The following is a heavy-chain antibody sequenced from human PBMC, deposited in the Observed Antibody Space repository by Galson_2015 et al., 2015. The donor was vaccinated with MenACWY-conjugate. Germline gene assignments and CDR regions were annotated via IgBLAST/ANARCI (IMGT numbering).Heavy chain of an antibody. CDR3: VANGYYTLEH. CDR2: IYHSGST. V-gene: IGHV4-4*02. J-gene: IGHJ4*02. CDR1: GGSINGTNW. Sequence: SETLSLTCAVSGGSINGTNWWSWVRQPPGKGLEWIGEIYHSGSTNYNPSLKSRITISVDKSKNQFSLQLTPVTAADTAVYYCVANGYYTLEHWGQGTPVTVSS. D-gene: IGHD3-3*01.